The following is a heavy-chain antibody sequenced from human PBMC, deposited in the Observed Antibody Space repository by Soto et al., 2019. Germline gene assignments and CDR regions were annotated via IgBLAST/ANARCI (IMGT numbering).Heavy chain of an antibody. CDR2: ISWDGGST. CDR3: ARGLGNYFQPSYVYGLDV. Sequence: GGSLRLSCAASGFTFDDYAMHWVRQVPGKGLEWVSLISWDGGSTYFADSVKGRFTVSRDNSKNSHFLQMTSLRPEDSALYYCARGLGNYFQPSYVYGLDVWGQGTTVTVSS. D-gene: IGHD1-7*01. CDR1: GFTFDDYA. V-gene: IGHV3-43*01. J-gene: IGHJ6*02.